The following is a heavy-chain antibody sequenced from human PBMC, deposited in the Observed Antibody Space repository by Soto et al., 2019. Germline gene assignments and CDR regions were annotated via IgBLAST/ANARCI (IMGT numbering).Heavy chain of an antibody. CDR1: GFTFSSYG. J-gene: IGHJ5*02. Sequence: QVQLVESGGGVVQPGRSLRLSCAASGFTFSSYGMHWVRQAPGKGLEWVAVIWYDGSNKYYADSVKGRFTISRDNSKNTLYLQMNSLRAEDTAVYYCARDIVRCYDFWSGSDWFDPWGQGTLVTVSS. CDR3: ARDIVRCYDFWSGSDWFDP. V-gene: IGHV3-33*01. CDR2: IWYDGSNK. D-gene: IGHD3-3*01.